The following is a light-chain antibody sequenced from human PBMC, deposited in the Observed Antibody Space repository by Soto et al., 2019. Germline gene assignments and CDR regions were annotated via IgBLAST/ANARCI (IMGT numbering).Light chain of an antibody. V-gene: IGLV2-14*01. Sequence: ALTQPASVSGSPGQSITISCTGTSSDVGSYNFVSWYQQLPGKAPKLMIYEVSNRPSGVSNRFSGSKSGNTASLTISGLQAEDEADYYCSSYTTSSNYVFGSGTQLTVL. CDR1: SSDVGSYNF. J-gene: IGLJ1*01. CDR2: EVS. CDR3: SSYTTSSNYV.